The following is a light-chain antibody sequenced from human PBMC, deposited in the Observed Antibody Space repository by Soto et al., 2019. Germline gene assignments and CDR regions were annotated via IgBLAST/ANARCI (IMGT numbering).Light chain of an antibody. Sequence: IVLTQSPATLSLSPGERATLSCRASQNIRSNYVAWFQQKPGQPPRLLIYGAINRASGIPDRFSGSGSGTEFTLTISSLEPEDFVVYYCQQYHSPPLTFGQGTKVDIK. CDR1: QNIRSNY. V-gene: IGKV3-20*01. J-gene: IGKJ1*01. CDR3: QQYHSPPLT. CDR2: GAI.